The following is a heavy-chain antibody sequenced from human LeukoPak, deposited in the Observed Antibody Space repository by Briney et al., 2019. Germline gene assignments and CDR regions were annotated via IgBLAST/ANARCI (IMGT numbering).Heavy chain of an antibody. J-gene: IGHJ4*02. Sequence: LSGGSLRLSCAASGFTVSSNYMSWVRQAPGKGLEWVSVIYSGGSTYYADSVKGRFTISRDNSKNTLYLQMSSLRAEDTAVYYCAKDGAWLRFDDWGQGILVTVSS. CDR2: IYSGGST. V-gene: IGHV3-53*01. D-gene: IGHD5-12*01. CDR1: GFTVSSNY. CDR3: AKDGAWLRFDD.